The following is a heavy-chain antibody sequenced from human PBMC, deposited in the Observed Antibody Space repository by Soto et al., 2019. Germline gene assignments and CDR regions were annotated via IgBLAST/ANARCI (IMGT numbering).Heavy chain of an antibody. J-gene: IGHJ6*02. CDR1: GGTFSSYA. CDR3: ARDDGYSDYYYGMDV. V-gene: IGHV1-69*06. D-gene: IGHD3-22*01. Sequence: GASVKVSCKASGGTFSSYAISWVRQAPGQGLEWMGGIIPIFGTANYAQKFQGRVTITADKSTSTAYMELSSLRSEDTAVYYCARDDGYSDYYYGMDVWGQGTTDTVSS. CDR2: IIPIFGTA.